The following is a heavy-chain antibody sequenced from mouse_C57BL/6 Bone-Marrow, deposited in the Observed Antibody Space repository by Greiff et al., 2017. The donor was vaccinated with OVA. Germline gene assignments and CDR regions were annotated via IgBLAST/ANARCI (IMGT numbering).Heavy chain of an antibody. D-gene: IGHD1-1*01. Sequence: VQLQQPGTELVKPGASVKLSCKASGYTFTDYNMDWVKQSHGKSLEWIGDINPNNGGTIYNQKFKGKATLTVDKSSSTAYMELRSLTSEDTAVYYCARYDYGSLYAMDYWGQGTSVTVSS. CDR1: GYTFTDYN. J-gene: IGHJ4*01. CDR2: INPNNGGT. CDR3: ARYDYGSLYAMDY. V-gene: IGHV1-18*01.